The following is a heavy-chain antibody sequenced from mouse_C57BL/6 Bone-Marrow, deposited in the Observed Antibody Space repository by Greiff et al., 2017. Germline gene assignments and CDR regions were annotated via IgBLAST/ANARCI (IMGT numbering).Heavy chain of an antibody. Sequence: VKLQESDAELVKPGASVKISCKVSGYTFTDHTIHWMKQRPEQGLEWIGYIYPRDGSTKYNEKFKGKATLTADKSSSTAYMQLNSLTSEDSAVYFCARYPGYDGYHYAMDYWGQGTSVTVSS. J-gene: IGHJ4*01. CDR2: IYPRDGST. CDR3: ARYPGYDGYHYAMDY. CDR1: GYTFTDHT. D-gene: IGHD2-3*01. V-gene: IGHV1-78*01.